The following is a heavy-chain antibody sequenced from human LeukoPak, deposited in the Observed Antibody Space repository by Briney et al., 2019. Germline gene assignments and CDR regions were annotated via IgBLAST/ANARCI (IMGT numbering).Heavy chain of an antibody. J-gene: IGHJ5*02. CDR2: INPNSGGT. CDR3: ARDAITMVRGVKGWFDP. CDR1: GYTFTGYY. V-gene: IGHV1-2*06. Sequence: ASVKVSCKASGYTFTGYYMHWVRQAPGQGLEWVGRINPNSGGTNYAQKFQGRVTMTRDTSISTAYMELSRLRSDDTAVYYCARDAITMVRGVKGWFDPWGQGTLVTVSS. D-gene: IGHD3-10*01.